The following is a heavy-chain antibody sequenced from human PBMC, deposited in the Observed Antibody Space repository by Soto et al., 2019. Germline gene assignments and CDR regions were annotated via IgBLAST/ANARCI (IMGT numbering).Heavy chain of an antibody. Sequence: QVQLVQSGAEVKKPGASVKVSCKASRYTFISYDINWVRQATGQGLEWMGWMNPKSANTGYAQNFQGRVTLTRNTSISTAYMELSSLRSEDTAGYYCARSPSWETTVTPYYFDYWGQGTLVTVSS. CDR1: RYTFISYD. J-gene: IGHJ4*02. CDR3: ARSPSWETTVTPYYFDY. V-gene: IGHV1-8*01. CDR2: MNPKSANT. D-gene: IGHD4-4*01.